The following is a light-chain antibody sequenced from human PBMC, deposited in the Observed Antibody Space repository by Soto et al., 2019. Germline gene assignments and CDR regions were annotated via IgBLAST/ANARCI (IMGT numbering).Light chain of an antibody. J-gene: IGKJ2*01. CDR2: AAS. V-gene: IGKV1-39*01. CDR3: QHSYSTPIT. CDR1: QSISSY. Sequence: DIQMTQSPASLSASVGDRVTITCRASQSISSYLNWYQQKPGKAPKLLIYAASSLQSGVPSRFSGSGAGTDFTIIISSLQPEDFATYYCQHSYSTPITFGQGTKLDI.